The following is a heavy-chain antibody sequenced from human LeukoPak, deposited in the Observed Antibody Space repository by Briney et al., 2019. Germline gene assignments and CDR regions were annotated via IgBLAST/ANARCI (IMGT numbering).Heavy chain of an antibody. CDR1: GFTFSSYS. J-gene: IGHJ5*01. V-gene: IGHV3-21*03. Sequence: GGSLRLSCAASGFTFSSYSMNWVRQAPGKGLEWVSSISSSSSYIYYADSVKGRFTISRDNAKNSLYLQMNSLRTEDEGVYYCATDGGRSSSIWFDSWGQGTLVTVSS. D-gene: IGHD3-3*02. CDR3: ATDGGRSSSIWFDS. CDR2: ISSSSSYI.